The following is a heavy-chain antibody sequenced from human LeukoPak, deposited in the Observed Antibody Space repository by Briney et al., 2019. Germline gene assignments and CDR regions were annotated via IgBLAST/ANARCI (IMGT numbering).Heavy chain of an antibody. V-gene: IGHV3-23*01. Sequence: PGGSLRLSCAASGFTFSSYAMSWVRQAPGKGLEWVSAICGSGGSTYYADSVKGRFTISRDNSKNTLYLQMNSLRAEDTAVYYCAKGRYIVVVTAAVAFDIWGQGTMVTVSS. CDR3: AKGRYIVVVTAAVAFDI. D-gene: IGHD2-21*02. CDR1: GFTFSSYA. CDR2: ICGSGGST. J-gene: IGHJ3*02.